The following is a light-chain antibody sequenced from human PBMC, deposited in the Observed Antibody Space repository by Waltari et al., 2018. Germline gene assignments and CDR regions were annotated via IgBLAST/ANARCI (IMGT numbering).Light chain of an antibody. Sequence: QSALTQPPSASGSPGQSVTISCTGTSSDIGGYNYVSWYQQRTGKAPKLLIYEVTKRPSGVPDRFSGSKSANTASLTVSGLQAEDEADYYCSSYAGSNYVAFGGGTKLTVL. CDR2: EVT. CDR1: SSDIGGYNY. J-gene: IGLJ2*01. CDR3: SSYAGSNYVA. V-gene: IGLV2-8*01.